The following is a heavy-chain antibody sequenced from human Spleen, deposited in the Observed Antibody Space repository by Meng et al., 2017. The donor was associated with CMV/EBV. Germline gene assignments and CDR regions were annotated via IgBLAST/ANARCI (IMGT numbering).Heavy chain of an antibody. V-gene: IGHV3-48*03. Sequence: GESLKISCAASGFTFDSYEMNWVRQAPGRGLEWVSYISSSGSTRYYADSVKGRFTISRDNAKNSLYLQMNSLRAEDTAEYYCARVRWRNFEYWGQGTLVTVSS. CDR3: ARVRWRNFEY. J-gene: IGHJ4*02. CDR2: ISSSGSTR. CDR1: GFTFDSYE. D-gene: IGHD3-16*01.